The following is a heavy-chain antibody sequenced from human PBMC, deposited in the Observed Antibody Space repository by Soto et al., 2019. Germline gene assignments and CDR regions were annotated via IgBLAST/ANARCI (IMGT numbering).Heavy chain of an antibody. J-gene: IGHJ6*03. CDR1: GFTFDQYT. CDR3: AKVMIRFGDFNYYYMDV. V-gene: IGHV3-9*01. Sequence: EVQLVESGGGLVQPGRSLRLACAASGFTFDQYTMHWVRQAPGKGLEWGSSITWHSGTIGYAESVKGRFTISRDNAKNSLYLQMNSMIGKDTALNYCAKVMIRFGDFNYYYMDVWGNVTTVTVSS. CDR2: ITWHSGTI. D-gene: IGHD3-16*01.